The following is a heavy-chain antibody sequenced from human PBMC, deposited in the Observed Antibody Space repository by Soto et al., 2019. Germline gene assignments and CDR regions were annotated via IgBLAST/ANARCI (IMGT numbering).Heavy chain of an antibody. CDR1: GYSISSGYY. Sequence: PSETLSLTCAVSGYSISSGYYWGWIRQPPGKGLEWIGSIYHSGSTYYNPSLKSRVTISVDTSKNQFSLKLSSVTAADTAVYYCASVLWFGELLYDGMDVWGQGTTVTVSS. CDR3: ASVLWFGELLYDGMDV. CDR2: IYHSGST. V-gene: IGHV4-38-2*01. J-gene: IGHJ6*02. D-gene: IGHD3-10*01.